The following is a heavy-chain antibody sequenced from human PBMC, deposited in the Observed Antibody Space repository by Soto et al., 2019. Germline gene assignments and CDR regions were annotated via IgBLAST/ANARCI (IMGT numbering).Heavy chain of an antibody. D-gene: IGHD1-7*01. CDR3: ARHYDWNYAFDN. CDR2: IYYSGST. CDR1: GGSISSSSYY. J-gene: IGHJ4*02. Sequence: QLQLQESGPGLVKPSETLSLTCTVSGGSISSSSYYWGWIRQPPGKGVEWIGSIYYSGSTYYNTSLKSRVTIAVDTSKNQFSLKLSSVTAADTAVYYCARHYDWNYAFDNWGQGTLVTVCS. V-gene: IGHV4-39*01.